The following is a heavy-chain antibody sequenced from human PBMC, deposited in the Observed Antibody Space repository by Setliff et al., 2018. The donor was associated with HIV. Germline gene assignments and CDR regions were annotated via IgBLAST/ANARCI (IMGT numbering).Heavy chain of an antibody. CDR3: ARKFRPGHGVDV. V-gene: IGHV3-48*02. Sequence: PGGSLRLSCAASGFNFKTYGMTWVRQAPGKGLDWVAHIGSSNHGIHYTASVQGRFTVSRDNANNLLFLQMNNLRDEDTAIYYCARKFRPGHGVDVWGQGTTVTVSS. CDR1: GFNFKTYG. CDR2: IGSSNHGI. J-gene: IGHJ6*02. D-gene: IGHD3-10*01.